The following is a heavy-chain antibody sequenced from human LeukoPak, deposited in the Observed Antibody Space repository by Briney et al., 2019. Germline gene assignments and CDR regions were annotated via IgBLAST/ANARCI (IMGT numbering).Heavy chain of an antibody. Sequence: ASVKVSCKASGFNFSTFAVQWVRQTRGQRPEGIGGIVVGSGNTTYAQKFQDTVTITRDLPTATDYMELSSLRDEDAAMYYCATSKNANYYSWGQGTMVTVSS. V-gene: IGHV1-58*01. CDR3: ATSKNANYYS. D-gene: IGHD4/OR15-4a*01. J-gene: IGHJ4*02. CDR2: IVVGSGNT. CDR1: GFNFSTFA.